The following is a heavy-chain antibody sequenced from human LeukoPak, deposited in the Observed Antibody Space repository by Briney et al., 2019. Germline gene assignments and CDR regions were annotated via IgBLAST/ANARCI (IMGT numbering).Heavy chain of an antibody. CDR1: GGSFSGYY. V-gene: IGHV4-34*01. J-gene: IGHJ4*02. CDR3: ARDREDY. D-gene: IGHD5-24*01. Sequence: SEALSLTCAVYGGSFSGYYRSWIRPPPGKGLELIGEINHSGSTNYNPSLKSRVTISVDTSKNQFSLKLSSVTAADTAVYYCARDREDYWGQGTLVTVSS. CDR2: INHSGST.